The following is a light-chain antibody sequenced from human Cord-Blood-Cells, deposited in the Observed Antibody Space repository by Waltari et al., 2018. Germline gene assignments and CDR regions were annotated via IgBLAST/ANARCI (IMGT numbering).Light chain of an antibody. CDR2: GAS. CDR1: QSVSSSH. Sequence: EIVLTQSPGTLSLSPGERATLSCRASQSVSSSHLAWYQKNPGQAPRLLIDGASSRATGIPDRFSGSGSGTDFTLTISRLEPEDFAVYYCQQYGSSPRTFGQGTKVEIK. J-gene: IGKJ1*01. V-gene: IGKV3-20*01. CDR3: QQYGSSPRT.